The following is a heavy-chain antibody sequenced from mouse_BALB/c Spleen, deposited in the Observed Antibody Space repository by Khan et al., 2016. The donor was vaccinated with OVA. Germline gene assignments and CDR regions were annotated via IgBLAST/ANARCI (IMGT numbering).Heavy chain of an antibody. CDR2: IDPHNGGT. V-gene: IGHV1S135*01. D-gene: IGHD1-1*01. J-gene: IGHJ2*01. CDR1: GYSFTDYN. CDR3: ARTDYYGSSYYFDY. Sequence: VQLQQSGPELVKPGASVKVSCKASGYSFTDYNMFWVKQSHGKSLEWIGYIDPHNGGTSYNQKFKGKATLTVDKSSSTAFMHLSSLTSEDSAVFYCARTDYYGSSYYFDYWGQGTTLTVSS.